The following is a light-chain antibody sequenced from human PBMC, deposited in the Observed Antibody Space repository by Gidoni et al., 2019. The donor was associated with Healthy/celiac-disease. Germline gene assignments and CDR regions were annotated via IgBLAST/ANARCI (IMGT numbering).Light chain of an antibody. CDR1: SSDVGGYNY. Sequence: QSALTQPASVSGSPGQSITISCTGTSSDVGGYNYVSWYQQHPGKAPKLMIYDVSNRPSRVSNRFSGSKSGNTASLTISGLQAEDEADYYCSSYTSSSIVVFGGGTKLTV. J-gene: IGLJ2*01. V-gene: IGLV2-14*01. CDR3: SSYTSSSIVV. CDR2: DVS.